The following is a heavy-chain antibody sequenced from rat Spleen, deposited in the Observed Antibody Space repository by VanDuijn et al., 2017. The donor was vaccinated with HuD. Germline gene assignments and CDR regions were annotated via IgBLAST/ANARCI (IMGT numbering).Heavy chain of an antibody. D-gene: IGHD1-6*01. CDR1: GFTFTNYG. CDR2: ISPSGSIT. Sequence: EVQLVESGGGLVQPGRSLKLSCAASGFTFTNYGMHWIRQAPTNGLEWVASISPSGSITHYRDSVRGRFTIFRDVAKSTLYLQMDSLTSEDTATYYCTTWDYYNNRFDYWGQGVMVTVSS. CDR3: TTWDYYNNRFDY. J-gene: IGHJ2*01. V-gene: IGHV5-19*01.